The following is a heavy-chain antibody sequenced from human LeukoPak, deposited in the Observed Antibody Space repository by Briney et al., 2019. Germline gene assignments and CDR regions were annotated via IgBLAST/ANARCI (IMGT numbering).Heavy chain of an antibody. Sequence: GGSLRLSCAASGFTFSSYGMSWVRQAPGKGLEWVSAISGSGDSTYYADSVKGRFTISRDNSKNTLYLQMNSLRAEDTAVYYCARSGLSRFDYWGQGTLVTVSS. V-gene: IGHV3-23*01. CDR2: ISGSGDST. CDR1: GFTFSSYG. J-gene: IGHJ4*02. D-gene: IGHD4/OR15-4a*01. CDR3: ARSGLSRFDY.